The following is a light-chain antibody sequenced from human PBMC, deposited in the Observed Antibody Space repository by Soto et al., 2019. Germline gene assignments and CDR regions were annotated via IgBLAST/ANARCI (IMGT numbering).Light chain of an antibody. J-gene: IGLJ2*01. CDR1: ISDIGTYYY. Sequence: QSALTQPPSASGSPGQSVTISCTGTISDIGTYYYVSWYQQHPGKAPKLIIYEVSERPSGLPDGFSGSKSGNTASLTVSGHQAGDEADYYCSSYAGTKTLIFGGGTKVTVL. CDR2: EVS. V-gene: IGLV2-8*01. CDR3: SSYAGTKTLI.